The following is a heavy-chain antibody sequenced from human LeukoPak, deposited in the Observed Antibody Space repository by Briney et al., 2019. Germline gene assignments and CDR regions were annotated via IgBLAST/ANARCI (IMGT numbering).Heavy chain of an antibody. Sequence: GGSLRLSCAASGFDFSSYAMHWVRQAPGKGLEWMAVIIYDGSNKNYADSVKGRFTISRDNSKNTLYLQMSSLRAEDTAVYYCAKDGGIAAVTASSFCDYWGQGTLVTVS. D-gene: IGHD6-13*01. J-gene: IGHJ4*02. CDR1: GFDFSSYA. CDR2: IIYDGSNK. CDR3: AKDGGIAAVTASSFCDY. V-gene: IGHV3-30*04.